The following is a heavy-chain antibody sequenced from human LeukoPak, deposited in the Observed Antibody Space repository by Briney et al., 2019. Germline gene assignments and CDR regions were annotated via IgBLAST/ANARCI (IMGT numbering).Heavy chain of an antibody. CDR1: RFTFSFYL. J-gene: IGHJ3*02. D-gene: IGHD1-14*01. CDR3: VRGGNDHGFDI. Sequence: GSLRLSCAASRFTFSFYLFHCVRQAPGEGLVWVSRNGKWGRDTIYADSVKGRFTICRDKAKSTLYLQINSRRGHGTAVYYCVRGGNDHGFDIWGQGTMVTVSS. CDR2: NGKWGRDT. V-gene: IGHV3-74*01.